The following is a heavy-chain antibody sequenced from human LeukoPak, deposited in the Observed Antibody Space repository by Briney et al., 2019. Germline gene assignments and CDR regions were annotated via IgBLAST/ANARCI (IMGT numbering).Heavy chain of an antibody. CDR2: IYYSGST. Sequence: PSETLSLTCTVSGGSISSYYWNWIRQPPGKGLEWVGYIYYSGSTNYNPYLMNRVSISLDKSTNKISLKLSSITAADTAVYYCGRDERILGYSSGWYNWFDPWGQGTLVSVSS. V-gene: IGHV4-59*01. CDR1: GGSISSYY. CDR3: GRDERILGYSSGWYNWFDP. D-gene: IGHD6-19*01. J-gene: IGHJ5*02.